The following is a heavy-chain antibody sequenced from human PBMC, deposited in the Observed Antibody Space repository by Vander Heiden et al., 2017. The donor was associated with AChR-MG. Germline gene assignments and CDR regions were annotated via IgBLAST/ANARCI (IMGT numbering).Heavy chain of an antibody. V-gene: IGHV4-61*02. J-gene: IGHJ5*02. CDR3: ARGRENCSGGSCYGGNWFDP. CDR2: MSTSGTT. Sequence: QVQLQESGPGLVKPSQTLSLTCTVSGDSISSGRHYWTWIRQPAGKGLEWIGRMSTSGTTNYNPSLKGRVTISVDTSKNQFSLKLSSVTAADTAVYYCARGRENCSGGSCYGGNWFDPWGQGTLVTVSS. D-gene: IGHD2-15*01. CDR1: GDSISSGRHY.